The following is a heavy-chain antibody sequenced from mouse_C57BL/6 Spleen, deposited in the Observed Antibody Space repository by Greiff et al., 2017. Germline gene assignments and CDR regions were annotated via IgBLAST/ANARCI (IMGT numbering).Heavy chain of an antibody. D-gene: IGHD1-1*01. V-gene: IGHV5-17*01. CDR1: GFTFSEYG. J-gene: IGHJ2*01. CDR3: ARPRDYGRVFDY. CDR2: ISSGSSTI. Sequence: EVKLVESGGGLVKPGGSLKLSCAAYGFTFSEYGMHWVRQAPEKGLEWVAYISSGSSTIYYADTVKGRFPISRDNAKNTLFLQMTRLRSEDTAMYYCARPRDYGRVFDYWGQGTTLTVSS.